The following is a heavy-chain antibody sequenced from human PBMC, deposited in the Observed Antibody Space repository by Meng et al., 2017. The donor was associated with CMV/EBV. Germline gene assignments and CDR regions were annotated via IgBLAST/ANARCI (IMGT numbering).Heavy chain of an antibody. CDR3: ARGVGYCSSTSCYPRFDP. J-gene: IGHJ5*02. V-gene: IGHV4-34*01. CDR2: INNSGST. Sequence: SFRGYYWSWNRQPPGKGLEWIGEINNSGSTNYNPSIRSRVTISVDTSKNRFSLKLSSVTAADTAVYYCARGVGYCSSTSCYPRFDPWGQGTLVTVSS. CDR1: SFRGYY. D-gene: IGHD2-2*01.